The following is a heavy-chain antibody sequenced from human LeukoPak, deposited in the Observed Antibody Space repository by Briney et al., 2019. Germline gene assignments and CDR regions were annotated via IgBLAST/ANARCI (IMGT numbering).Heavy chain of an antibody. V-gene: IGHV3-21*01. Sequence: GRSLRLSCAASGFTFSTCSMKWVRQAPGKALEWVSSISGSSYHIYYADSVKGRFTISRDNANNLLYLQMNSLRAEDTAVYYCASGTIVGARGADNWCQGTLVTVSS. CDR1: GFTFSTCS. CDR3: ASGTIVGARGADN. D-gene: IGHD1-26*01. CDR2: ISGSSYHI. J-gene: IGHJ4*02.